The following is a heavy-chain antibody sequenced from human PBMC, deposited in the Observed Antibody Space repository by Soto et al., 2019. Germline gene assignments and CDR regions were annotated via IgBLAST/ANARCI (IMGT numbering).Heavy chain of an antibody. Sequence: EVQLVQSGAEVKKPGESLKISCKGSGYSFTSYWIGWVRQMPGKGLEWMGIIYPGDSDTRYSPSFQGQVTISADKSIITAYLQWSSLKASDTAMYYCARGGRYFDWLPVMWGGMDVWGQGTTVTVSS. D-gene: IGHD3-9*01. CDR2: IYPGDSDT. V-gene: IGHV5-51*03. J-gene: IGHJ6*02. CDR3: ARGGRYFDWLPVMWGGMDV. CDR1: GYSFTSYW.